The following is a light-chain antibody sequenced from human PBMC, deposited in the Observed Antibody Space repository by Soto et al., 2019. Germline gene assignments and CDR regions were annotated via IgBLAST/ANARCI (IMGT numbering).Light chain of an antibody. V-gene: IGLV2-8*01. CDR2: EVT. J-gene: IGLJ1*01. Sequence: QSVLTQPPSASGSPGQSVTISCTGSSSDVGGYNYVSWYQHHPGRAPRLMIYEVTKRPSGVSNRFSGSKSGTTASLTVSGLQAEDEADYFCGSLGAGNNFVFGTGTKVTVL. CDR3: GSLGAGNNFV. CDR1: SSDVGGYNY.